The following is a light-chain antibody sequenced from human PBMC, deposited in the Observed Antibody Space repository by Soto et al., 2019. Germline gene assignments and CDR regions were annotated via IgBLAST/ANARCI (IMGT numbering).Light chain of an antibody. Sequence: NFMLTQPHSVSESPGKTVTISCTGSSGTIASNYVQWYQQRPGSAPTTVIYEDDQRPSGVPDRFSGSIDISSNSASLAIAGLKTEDEADCYCQSYDSSNRDVVFGGGTKLTVL. V-gene: IGLV6-57*02. CDR1: SGTIASNY. CDR2: EDD. CDR3: QSYDSSNRDVV. J-gene: IGLJ2*01.